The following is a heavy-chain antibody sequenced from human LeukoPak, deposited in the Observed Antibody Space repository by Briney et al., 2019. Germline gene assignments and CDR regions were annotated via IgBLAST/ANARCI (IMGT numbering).Heavy chain of an antibody. D-gene: IGHD6-6*01. CDR2: IYTSGST. CDR1: GGSISSYY. CDR3: ARCIAARRGWFDP. J-gene: IGHJ5*02. V-gene: IGHV4-4*09. Sequence: PSETLSLTCTVSGGSISSYYWSWIRQPPGKGLEWIGYIYTSGSTNYNPSLKSRVTISVDTSKNQFSLKLSSVTAADTAVYYCARCIAARRGWFDPWGQGTLVTVSS.